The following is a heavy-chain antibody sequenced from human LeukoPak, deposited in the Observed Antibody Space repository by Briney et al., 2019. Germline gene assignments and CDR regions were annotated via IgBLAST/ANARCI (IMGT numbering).Heavy chain of an antibody. V-gene: IGHV3-74*01. CDR2: INSDGSST. Sequence: GGSLRLSCAASGFTFSSYWMHWVRQAPGKGLVWVSRINSDGSSTSYADSVKGRFNISRDNAKNTLYLQMNSLRAEDTAVYYCSTGSGHAFDIWGQGTMVTVSS. CDR3: STGSGHAFDI. CDR1: GFTFSSYW. J-gene: IGHJ3*02. D-gene: IGHD3-10*01.